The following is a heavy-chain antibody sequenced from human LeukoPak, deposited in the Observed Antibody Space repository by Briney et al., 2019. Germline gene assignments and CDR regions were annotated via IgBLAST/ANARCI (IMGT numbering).Heavy chain of an antibody. CDR2: FDPEDGET. Sequence: ASVKVSCKVSGYTLTELTMHWVRQAPGEGLEWMGGFDPEDGETIYAQKFQGRVTMTEDTSTDTAYMELTSLTSEDTAVYYCAIWGTGSFSDPAFDYWGQGTLVTVSS. CDR3: AIWGTGSFSDPAFDY. V-gene: IGHV1-24*01. J-gene: IGHJ4*02. D-gene: IGHD1-26*01. CDR1: GYTLTELT.